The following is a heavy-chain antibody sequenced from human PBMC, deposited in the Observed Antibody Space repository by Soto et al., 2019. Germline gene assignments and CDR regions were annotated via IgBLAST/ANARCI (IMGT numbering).Heavy chain of an antibody. Sequence: GGSLRLSCAASGFSFSNWWMHWVRQAPGQGLVWVSRIKGDGSRTNYADSVKGRFTVSRDNAKNTVYLQVNSLRVEDTAVYYCAKDLHDAAADYWGQGTLVTVSS. CDR1: GFSFSNWW. J-gene: IGHJ4*02. V-gene: IGHV3-74*01. CDR2: IKGDGSRT. CDR3: AKDLHDAAADY. D-gene: IGHD6-13*01.